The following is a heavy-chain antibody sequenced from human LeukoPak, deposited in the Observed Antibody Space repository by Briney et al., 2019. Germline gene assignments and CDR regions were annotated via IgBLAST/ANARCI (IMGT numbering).Heavy chain of an antibody. CDR2: ISSDSSTI. CDR1: GFTFSTHG. Sequence: GGSLRLSCAASGFTFSTHGMNWVRQAPGKGLEWVSYISSDSSTIYYADSVKGRFTISRDNAKNSLYLQMNSLRAEDTAVYYCARDPKKRLRYFDWFWFDPWGQGTLVTVSS. D-gene: IGHD3-9*01. CDR3: ARDPKKRLRYFDWFWFDP. J-gene: IGHJ5*02. V-gene: IGHV3-48*01.